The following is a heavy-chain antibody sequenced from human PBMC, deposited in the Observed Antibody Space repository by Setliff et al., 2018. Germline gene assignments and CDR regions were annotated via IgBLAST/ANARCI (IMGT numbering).Heavy chain of an antibody. J-gene: IGHJ2*01. CDR1: GASINSLSW. CDR2: IYHYGNT. D-gene: IGHD3-22*01. Sequence: SETLSLTCTVSGASINSLSWWSWVRQSPGKGLEWIGEIYHYGNTKFNPSVHYNPSLKSRLTMSVDTSQNQFSLNLKSVTAADTAVYFCARDGSYYDRGGNRTWFFDLWGRGTLVTVSS. V-gene: IGHV4-4*02. CDR3: ARDGSYYDRGGNRTWFFDL.